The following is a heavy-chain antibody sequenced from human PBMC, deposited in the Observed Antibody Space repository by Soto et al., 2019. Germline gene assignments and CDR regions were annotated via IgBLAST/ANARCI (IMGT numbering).Heavy chain of an antibody. J-gene: IGHJ5*02. V-gene: IGHV1-18*01. Sequence: QVQLVQSGAEVKKPGASVKVSCKASGYTFTSYGISWVRQAPGQGLEWMGWISAYNGNTNYAQKLQGRVTMTTDTPTSTAYMELRTLRSDDTAVYYCARDGSPYSSSLVRNWFDPWGQGTLVTLSS. CDR2: ISAYNGNT. D-gene: IGHD6-13*01. CDR1: GYTFTSYG. CDR3: ARDGSPYSSSLVRNWFDP.